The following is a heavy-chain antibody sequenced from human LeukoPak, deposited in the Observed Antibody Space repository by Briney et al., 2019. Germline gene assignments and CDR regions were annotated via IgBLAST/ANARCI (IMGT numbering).Heavy chain of an antibody. V-gene: IGHV1-2*02. D-gene: IGHD2-15*01. CDR2: INPNSGGT. Sequence: ASVKVSCKASGYTFTGYYMHWVRQAPGQGLEWMGWINPNSGGTNYAQKFQGRVTMTRDTSISTAYMELSRLRSDDTAVYYCASTPHGCSSATFDYWGQGTLVTVSS. CDR1: GYTFTGYY. J-gene: IGHJ4*02. CDR3: ASTPHGCSSATFDY.